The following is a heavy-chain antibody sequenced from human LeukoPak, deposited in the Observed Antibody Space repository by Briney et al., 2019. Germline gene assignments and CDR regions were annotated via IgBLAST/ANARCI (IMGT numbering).Heavy chain of an antibody. D-gene: IGHD4-17*01. Sequence: SETLSLTCAVYGGSFSGYYWSWIRQPPGKGLEWIGEINHSGSTNYNPSLKSRVTISVDTSKNQFSLKLSSVTAADTAVYYCATRRVTTDYFDYWGQGTLVTVSS. CDR2: INHSGST. V-gene: IGHV4-34*01. CDR1: GGSFSGYY. CDR3: ATRRVTTDYFDY. J-gene: IGHJ4*02.